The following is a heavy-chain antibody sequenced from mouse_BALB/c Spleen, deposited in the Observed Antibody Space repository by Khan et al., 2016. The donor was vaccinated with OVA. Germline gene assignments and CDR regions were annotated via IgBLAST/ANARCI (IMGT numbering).Heavy chain of an antibody. V-gene: IGHV1-9*01. J-gene: IGHJ2*01. CDR1: GYTFSGYW. CDR3: ARVNYGSRDYFDY. D-gene: IGHD1-1*01. CDR2: ILPGSGSR. Sequence: VQLQESGAELMKPGASVKISCKATGYTFSGYWLEWVKQRPGHGLEWIGEILPGSGSRNYNEKFKGKATFTADISSKTTYMQLSSLTSEDSAVYYCARVNYGSRDYFDYWGHGTTLTVSS.